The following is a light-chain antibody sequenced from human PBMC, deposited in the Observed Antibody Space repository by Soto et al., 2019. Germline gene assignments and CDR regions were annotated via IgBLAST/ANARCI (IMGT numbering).Light chain of an antibody. CDR3: QQRSNWPLT. J-gene: IGKJ4*01. V-gene: IGKV3-11*01. CDR1: RGVTAN. CDR2: DDP. Sequence: EMVLTNPPAPRSLPPGEKATLSCRASRGVTANLACYQQKPGQAPRLLIYDDPTRATGIPARFSGSGSGKDFTLTISSLEPEDFAVYYCQQRSNWPLTFGGGTKVEIK.